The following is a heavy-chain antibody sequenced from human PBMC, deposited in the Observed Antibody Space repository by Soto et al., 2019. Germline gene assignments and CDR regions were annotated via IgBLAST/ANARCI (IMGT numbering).Heavy chain of an antibody. D-gene: IGHD2-2*02. Sequence: QVQLRQSGPGLVKPSGTLSLTCAVSGGSISSTNWWSWVRQSPGKGLEWIGEMYHSGSTNYNPSLRGRVTNSVHKPNNQYSLKIRSVTAADTAIYYCATLPPRIELTVLPIPTWGQGTLVTVSS. CDR3: ATLPPRIELTVLPIPT. CDR1: GGSISSTNW. J-gene: IGHJ4*02. CDR2: MYHSGST. V-gene: IGHV4-4*02.